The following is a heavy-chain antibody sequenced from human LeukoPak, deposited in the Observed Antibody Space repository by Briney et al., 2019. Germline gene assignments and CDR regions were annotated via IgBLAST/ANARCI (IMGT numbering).Heavy chain of an antibody. CDR2: IIPILGIA. V-gene: IGHV1-69*04. J-gene: IGHJ6*02. D-gene: IGHD6-13*01. CDR1: GGTFSSYA. CDR3: ARGRRIAVAGFTYYYYGMDV. Sequence: SVKVSCKASGGTFSSYALSWVRQAPGQGLEWMGRIIPILGIANYAQKFQGRLTITADKSTSTAYVELSSLRPDDTAVYYCARGRRIAVAGFTYYYYGMDVWGQGTTVTVSS.